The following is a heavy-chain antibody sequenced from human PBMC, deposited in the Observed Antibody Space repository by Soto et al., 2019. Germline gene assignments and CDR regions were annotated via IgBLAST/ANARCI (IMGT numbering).Heavy chain of an antibody. CDR3: ARERVDTSMFTYHYYSGMDL. J-gene: IGHJ6*02. CDR1: GFTFSDYY. Sequence: QVQLVESGGGLVKPGGSLRLSCVASGFTFSDYYMSWIRQAPGKGLEWVSYISSSGSTIYYADSVKAPFTISRDNVKNSLYLQMHSLRAEDTGVYSCARERVDTSMFTYHYYSGMDLWGLGTAVTVSS. CDR2: ISSSGSTI. V-gene: IGHV3-11*01. D-gene: IGHD5-18*01.